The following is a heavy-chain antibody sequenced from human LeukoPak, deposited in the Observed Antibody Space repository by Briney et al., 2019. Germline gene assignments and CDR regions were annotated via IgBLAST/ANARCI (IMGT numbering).Heavy chain of an antibody. D-gene: IGHD6-13*01. V-gene: IGHV4-39*07. CDR3: AREGGLNSSSWYVRSPPFDY. CDR1: GDSVSCRRYY. CDR2: IYYSGST. Sequence: PSETLSLTCTVSGDSVSCRRYYRGWIRQPPGKGLEWIGSIYYSGSTYYTPSLKSRVTISVNTSKSQFSLKLSSVTAADTAVYYCAREGGLNSSSWYVRSPPFDYWGQGTLVTVSS. J-gene: IGHJ4*02.